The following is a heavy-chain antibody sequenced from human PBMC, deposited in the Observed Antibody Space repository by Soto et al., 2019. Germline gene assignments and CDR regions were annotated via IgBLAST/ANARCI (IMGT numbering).Heavy chain of an antibody. CDR1: GFTFSTYA. CDR3: AKDNGYSSGWKDY. CDR2: ISGSGGST. J-gene: IGHJ4*02. V-gene: IGHV3-23*01. Sequence: EVQLLESGGGLVQPGGSLRLYCAASGFTFSTYAISWVRQAPGKGLEWVSAISGSGGSTYYADSVKGRFTISRDNSKNTLYLQMNSLRAEDTAVYYCAKDNGYSSGWKDYWGQGTLVTVSS. D-gene: IGHD6-19*01.